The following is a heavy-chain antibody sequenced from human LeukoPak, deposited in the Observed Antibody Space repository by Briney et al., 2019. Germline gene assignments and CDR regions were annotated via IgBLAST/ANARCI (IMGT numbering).Heavy chain of an antibody. CDR3: ARDSSGYYYGYNWFDP. D-gene: IGHD3-22*01. J-gene: IGHJ5*02. V-gene: IGHV1-2*02. Sequence: ASVKVSCKASGYTFTGYYIHWVRQAPGQGLEWMGWINPNSGGTNFAQDFQGRVTVTRETSISTAYMELSRLRPDDTAVYYCARDSSGYYYGYNWFDPWGQGTLVTVSS. CDR1: GYTFTGYY. CDR2: INPNSGGT.